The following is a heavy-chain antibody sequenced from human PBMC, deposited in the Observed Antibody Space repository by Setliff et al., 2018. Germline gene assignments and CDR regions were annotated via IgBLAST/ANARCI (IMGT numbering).Heavy chain of an antibody. CDR1: GDSIINYY. Sequence: SETLSLTCTVSGDSIINYYWSWIRQPPGKGLEWIGDIYSSGNTNYNPSLKSRVTISVDTSKNQFSLNLTSVTAADTAVYYCAREGFYCTNGVCYRPFDYWGQGTLVTV. CDR3: AREGFYCTNGVCYRPFDY. V-gene: IGHV4-4*08. D-gene: IGHD2-8*01. J-gene: IGHJ4*02. CDR2: IYSSGNT.